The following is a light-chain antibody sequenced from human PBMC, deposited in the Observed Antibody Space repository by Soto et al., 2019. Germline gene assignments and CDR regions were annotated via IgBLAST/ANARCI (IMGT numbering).Light chain of an antibody. CDR3: MHSLQNMYN. CDR1: QSILQSNGNTY. V-gene: IGKV2-28*01. J-gene: IGKJ2*01. Sequence: IVRTQSPLSLPVTPGEPASISCVSSQSILQSNGNTYLDWYLQKPGQSPQLLIYLASYRSSGVPDRFIGSVSGTDFTLRFSRVEAEDVSVYYGMHSLQNMYNFGQGTKRAS. CDR2: LAS.